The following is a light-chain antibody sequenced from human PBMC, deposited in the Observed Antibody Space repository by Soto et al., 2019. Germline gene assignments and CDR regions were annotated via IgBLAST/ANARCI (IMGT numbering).Light chain of an antibody. CDR1: SSDVGGSNF. V-gene: IGLV2-14*03. CDR2: DVA. J-gene: IGLJ1*01. Sequence: QSVLTQPASVSDSPGQSITISCTGTSSDVGGSNFVSSYQQHPGKPPKLIIYDVANRPSGVSNRFSGSKSGSTASLIISRLQTEDEADYYCVSYTSSTTYVFGTGTKVTVL. CDR3: VSYTSSTTYV.